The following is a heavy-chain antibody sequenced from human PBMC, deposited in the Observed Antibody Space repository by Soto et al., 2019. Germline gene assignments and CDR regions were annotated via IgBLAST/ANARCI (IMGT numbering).Heavy chain of an antibody. D-gene: IGHD3-3*01. J-gene: IGHJ5*02. CDR3: AREKENYDFWSGYYNWFDP. V-gene: IGHV1-18*01. CDR2: ISAYNGNT. CDR1: GYTFTSYG. Sequence: ASVKVSCKASGYTFTSYGISWVRQAPGQGLEWMGWISAYNGNTNYAQKLQGRVTMTTDTSTSTAYMELRSLRSDDTAVYYRAREKENYDFWSGYYNWFDPWGQGTLVTVSS.